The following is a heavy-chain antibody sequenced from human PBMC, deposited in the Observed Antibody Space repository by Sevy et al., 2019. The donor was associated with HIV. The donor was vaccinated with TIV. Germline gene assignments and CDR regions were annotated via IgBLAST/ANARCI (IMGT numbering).Heavy chain of an antibody. Sequence: GRSLRLSCAASGFTFSTYWMSWVRQAPGKGLEWVANIKQDGSEKYYVDSVKGRFTISRDNDDNSLYLQMNSLRADDTAVYYCARPRVGPHDEFDMWGQGTMVTVSS. V-gene: IGHV3-7*03. D-gene: IGHD1-26*01. CDR1: GFTFSTYW. CDR2: IKQDGSEK. J-gene: IGHJ3*02. CDR3: ARPRVGPHDEFDM.